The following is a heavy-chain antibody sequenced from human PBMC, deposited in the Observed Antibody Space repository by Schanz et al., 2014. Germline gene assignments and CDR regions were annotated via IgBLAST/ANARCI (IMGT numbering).Heavy chain of an antibody. D-gene: IGHD6-19*01. V-gene: IGHV4-39*01. Sequence: QLQLQESGPGLVKPSETLSLICSVSGGSIKSNSYYWGWIRQPPGKGLEEIGNVFYTGTTYTNPSLRSRLTLSVDTSNNQFSLKLTSVTAADTAVYFCARHGPLAGIPLDYWGRGTLVTVSS. CDR1: GGSIKSNSYY. CDR2: VFYTGTT. CDR3: ARHGPLAGIPLDY. J-gene: IGHJ4*02.